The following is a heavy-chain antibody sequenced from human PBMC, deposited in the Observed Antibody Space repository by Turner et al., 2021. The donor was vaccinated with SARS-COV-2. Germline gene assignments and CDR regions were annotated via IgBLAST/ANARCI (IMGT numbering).Heavy chain of an antibody. J-gene: IGHJ3*02. Sequence: EVQVVESGGGLVKPGGSLRLSCAASGFAFNIYSMNWVRQAQGKGLEWVTAISSSGKNVYYADSVKGRFTISRDNAKSSLYLQMNSLRVEDTALYYCAKVRVDVSKRSDAFDIWGQGTMVTVSS. CDR2: ISSSGKNV. CDR1: GFAFNIYS. V-gene: IGHV3-21*01. D-gene: IGHD5-12*01. CDR3: AKVRVDVSKRSDAFDI.